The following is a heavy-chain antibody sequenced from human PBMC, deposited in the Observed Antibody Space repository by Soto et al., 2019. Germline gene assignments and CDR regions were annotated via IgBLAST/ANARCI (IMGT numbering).Heavy chain of an antibody. D-gene: IGHD2-15*01. Sequence: EVQLVESGGGLVQPGGSLRLSCAASGFTFSSYWMHWVRQAPGKGLVWVSRINSDGSSTSYADSVKGRFTISRDNAKNPLYLHMNSLIAEDTAVYYCVRTSLVVAAATRADYWGQGTLVTVSS. CDR1: GFTFSSYW. V-gene: IGHV3-74*01. CDR2: INSDGSST. J-gene: IGHJ4*02. CDR3: VRTSLVVAAATRADY.